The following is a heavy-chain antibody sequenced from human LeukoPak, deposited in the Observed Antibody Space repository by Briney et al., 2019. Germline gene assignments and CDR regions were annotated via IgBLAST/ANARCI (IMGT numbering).Heavy chain of an antibody. D-gene: IGHD2-21*02. CDR1: VGSISSNNW. CDR3: AAPMMRSTAFWFDY. CDR2: IFHSGST. J-gene: IGHJ4*02. V-gene: IGHV4-4*02. Sequence: SETLSLTCAVSVGSISSNNWWSWVRQPPGKGLEWIGEIFHSGSTDYSPSLRSRVTISVDKSKNQFSLTLTSVTAADTAVYYCAAPMMRSTAFWFDYWGQGTLVTVSS.